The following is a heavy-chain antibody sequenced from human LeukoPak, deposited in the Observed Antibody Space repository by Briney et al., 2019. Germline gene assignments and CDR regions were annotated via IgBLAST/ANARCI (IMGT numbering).Heavy chain of an antibody. CDR2: ISSSSSYI. D-gene: IGHD3-9*01. V-gene: IGHV3-21*01. J-gene: IGHJ3*02. CDR3: ASRNASLRYFDWLYAFDI. CDR1: RFTFSSYS. Sequence: PGGSLRLSCAASRFTFSSYSMNWVRQAPGKGLEWVSSISSSSSYIYYADSVKGRFTISRDNAKNSLYLQMNSLRAEDTAVYYCASRNASLRYFDWLYAFDIWGQGTMVTVSS.